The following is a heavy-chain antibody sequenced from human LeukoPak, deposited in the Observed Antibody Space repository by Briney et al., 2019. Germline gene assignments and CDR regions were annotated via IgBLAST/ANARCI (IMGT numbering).Heavy chain of an antibody. D-gene: IGHD6-13*01. J-gene: IGHJ4*02. CDR2: ISNRGGVT. V-gene: IGHV3-23*01. Sequence: PGGSLSLSCAASGFTFSNYAMSWVRQAPGKGLEWVSPISNRGGVTYYAESVKGRFTISRDNSKNTLYLQMNSLRAEDTAIYYCAKARGAAAANDVDYWGQGTLVSVSS. CDR1: GFTFSNYA. CDR3: AKARGAAAANDVDY.